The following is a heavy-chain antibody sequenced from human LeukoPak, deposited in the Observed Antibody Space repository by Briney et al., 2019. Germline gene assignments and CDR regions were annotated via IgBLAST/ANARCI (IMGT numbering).Heavy chain of an antibody. J-gene: IGHJ4*02. D-gene: IGHD2-21*01. V-gene: IGHV3-66*01. CDR2: LSNTENS. CDR3: ARAIGVVDCGTQTCYPYHFDK. Sequence: GGSLRLSCAASGFSVRGSFMNWVRQAPGKGLEWVSLLSNTENSFYADSVKGRFTLSRDISNNTLYLHMHSLRGEDTAVYFCARAIGVVDCGTQTCYPYHFDKWGRGTLVTVSS. CDR1: GFSVRGSF.